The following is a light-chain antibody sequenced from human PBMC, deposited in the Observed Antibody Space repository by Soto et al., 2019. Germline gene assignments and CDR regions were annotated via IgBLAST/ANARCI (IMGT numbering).Light chain of an antibody. CDR2: GAS. V-gene: IGKV3-20*01. CDR1: QSVSRSY. CDR3: QQCGSSPLT. J-gene: IGKJ4*01. Sequence: EIVLTQSPGTLSLSPGERATLSCRASQSVSRSYLGWYQQKPGQAPRLLIYGASTRATGIPDRFSGSGSGKDFTLTINTLEPEDFAVYYCQQCGSSPLTFGGGTKVDIK.